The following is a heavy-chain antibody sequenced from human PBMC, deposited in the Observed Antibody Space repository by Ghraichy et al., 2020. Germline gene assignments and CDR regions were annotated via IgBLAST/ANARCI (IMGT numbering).Heavy chain of an antibody. CDR1: GGSFNDYY. Sequence: SETLSLTCAVYGGSFNDYYWSWIRQPPGKGLEWIGAISHSGSAKYSPSLNSRVTISVDTSKNQFSLKVSSVTAADTSIYYCARTASHRPFGWFDPWGQGTLVTVSS. D-gene: IGHD3-16*01. V-gene: IGHV4-34*01. J-gene: IGHJ5*02. CDR2: ISHSGSA. CDR3: ARTASHRPFGWFDP.